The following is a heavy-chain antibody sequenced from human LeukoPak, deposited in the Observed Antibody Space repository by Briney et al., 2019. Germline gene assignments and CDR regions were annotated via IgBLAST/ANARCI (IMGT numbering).Heavy chain of an antibody. J-gene: IGHJ4*02. CDR2: ISSSGSSI. CDR3: ARGVRYSSAWAFDY. CDR1: GFIFSDYY. D-gene: IGHD6-19*01. Sequence: GGSLRLSCAASGFIFSDYYMSWIRQAPGKGLEWVSYISSSGSSIYYADSVKGRFTISRDNAKNSLYLQMNNLRTEDTAVYYCARGVRYSSAWAFDYWGQGTLVTVSS. V-gene: IGHV3-11*01.